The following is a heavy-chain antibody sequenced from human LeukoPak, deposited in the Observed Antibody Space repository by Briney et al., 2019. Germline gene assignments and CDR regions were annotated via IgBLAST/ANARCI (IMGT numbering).Heavy chain of an antibody. V-gene: IGHV3-21*03. D-gene: IGHD3-3*01. Sequence: GGSLRLSCAASGFTFSSYNMNWVRQAPGKGLEWVSSISSRSNYIYYADSVEGRFTISRDNAKNSLYLQMNSLRAEDTAVYYCARALYHDFWSGYYGYDYWGQGALVTVSS. CDR2: ISSRSNYI. CDR1: GFTFSSYN. J-gene: IGHJ4*02. CDR3: ARALYHDFWSGYYGYDY.